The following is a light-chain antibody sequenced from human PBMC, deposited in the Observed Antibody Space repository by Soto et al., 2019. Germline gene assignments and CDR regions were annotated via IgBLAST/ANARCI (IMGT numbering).Light chain of an antibody. CDR2: KTS. CDR3: QQYKSFSLT. V-gene: IGKV1-5*03. J-gene: IGKJ4*01. Sequence: EIVMTQSPSTLSASIGDRVTITCRASQSVDSWLAWYQQKPGKAPKLLIYKTSNLESGVPSRFSGSGSGTEFSLTISSLQPDDFATYYCQQYKSFSLTFAGGTRVEVK. CDR1: QSVDSW.